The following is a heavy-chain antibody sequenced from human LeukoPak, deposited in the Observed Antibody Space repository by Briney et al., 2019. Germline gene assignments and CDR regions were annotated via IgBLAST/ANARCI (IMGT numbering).Heavy chain of an antibody. CDR3: ARDLQQLGQHNFDY. D-gene: IGHD6-13*01. V-gene: IGHV3-21*01. CDR2: ISSSSSYI. CDR1: GFTFSSYS. J-gene: IGHJ4*02. Sequence: GGSLRLSCAASGFTFSSYSMNWVRQAPGKGLEWVSSISSSSSYIYYADSVKGRFTISRDNAKNSLYLQMNSLRAEDTAVYYCARDLQQLGQHNFDYWGQGTLVTVSS.